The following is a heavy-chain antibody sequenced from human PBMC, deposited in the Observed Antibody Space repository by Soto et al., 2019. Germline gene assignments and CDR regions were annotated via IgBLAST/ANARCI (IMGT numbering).Heavy chain of an antibody. J-gene: IGHJ6*03. D-gene: IGHD4-17*01. CDR1: GFTFSSYS. CDR3: ARDPGDYGYYYMDV. CDR2: ISSSSSTI. Sequence: GGSLRLSCAASGFTFSSYSMNWVRQAPGKGLEWVSYISSSSSTIYYADSVKGRFTISRDNAKNSLYLQMNSLRAEDTAVYYCARDPGDYGYYYMDVWGKGTTVTVSS. V-gene: IGHV3-48*01.